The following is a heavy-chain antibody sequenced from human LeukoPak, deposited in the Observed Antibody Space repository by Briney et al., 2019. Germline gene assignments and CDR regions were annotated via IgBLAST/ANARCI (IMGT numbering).Heavy chain of an antibody. J-gene: IGHJ3*02. CDR3: ARDRSSSGYCSSTSCYDDAFDT. V-gene: IGHV4-61*01. CDR1: GGSFSSGSYY. D-gene: IGHD2-2*03. CDR2: IYYSGST. Sequence: PSETLSLTCTVSGGSFSSGSYYWSWLRQPPGTGREWIGYIYYSGSTNYNPSLKSRVTISVDTSKNQFSLKLSSVTAADTAVYYCARDRSSSGYCSSTSCYDDAFDTWGQGTMVTVSS.